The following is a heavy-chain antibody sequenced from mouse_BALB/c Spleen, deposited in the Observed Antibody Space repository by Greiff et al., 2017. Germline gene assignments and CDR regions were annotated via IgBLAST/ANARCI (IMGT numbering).Heavy chain of an antibody. J-gene: IGHJ2*01. CDR1: GFTFSSYT. V-gene: IGHV5-12-2*01. CDR2: ISNGGGST. D-gene: IGHD3-3*01. CDR3: ARHKGTPYFDY. Sequence: EVHLVESGGGLVQPGGSLKLSCAASGFTFSSYTMSWVRQTPEKRLEWVAYISNGGGSTYYPDTVKGRFTISRDNAKNTLYLQMSSLKSEDTAMYYCARHKGTPYFDYWGQGTTLTVSS.